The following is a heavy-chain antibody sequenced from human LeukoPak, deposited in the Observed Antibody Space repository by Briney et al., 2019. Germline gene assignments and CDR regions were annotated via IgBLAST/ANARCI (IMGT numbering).Heavy chain of an antibody. D-gene: IGHD4-17*01. CDR2: ISAYNGNT. CDR3: ARDAEVTTWGRGFDP. CDR1: GYTFTSYG. J-gene: IGHJ5*02. V-gene: IGHV1-18*01. Sequence: ASVKVSCKASGYTFTSYGSSWVRQAPGQGLEWMGWISAYNGNTNYAQKLQGRVTMTTDTSTSTAYMELRSLRSDDTAVYYCARDAEVTTWGRGFDPWGQGTLGTVSS.